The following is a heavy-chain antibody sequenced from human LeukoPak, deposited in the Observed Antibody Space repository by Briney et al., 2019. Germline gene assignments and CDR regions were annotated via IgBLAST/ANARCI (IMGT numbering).Heavy chain of an antibody. D-gene: IGHD3-10*01. Sequence: XXGXXXHWVRQAPXQGLEWMGWINPNSGGTNYAQKFQGRVTMTRDTSISTAYMELSRLRSDDTAVYYCAIPPHYGSGSYYNVPFDYWGQGTLVTVSS. CDR2: INPNSGGT. CDR1: XXGXX. CDR3: AIPPHYGSGSYYNVPFDY. J-gene: IGHJ4*02. V-gene: IGHV1-2*02.